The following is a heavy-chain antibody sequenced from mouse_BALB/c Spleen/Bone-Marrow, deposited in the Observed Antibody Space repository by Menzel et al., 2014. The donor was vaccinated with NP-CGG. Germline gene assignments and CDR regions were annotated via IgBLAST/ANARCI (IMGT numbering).Heavy chain of an antibody. J-gene: IGHJ3*01. CDR3: ARDYGNYVRFAY. Sequence: DVQLVESGGGLVQSGGSLRLSCATSGFTFTDYYMSWVRQPPGKALEWLGFIRNKANGYTTEYSASVKGRFTISRDNSQSILYLQMNTLRAEDSATYYCARDYGNYVRFAYWGQGTLVTVSA. CDR2: IRNKANGYTT. V-gene: IGHV7-3*02. D-gene: IGHD2-1*01. CDR1: GFTFTDYY.